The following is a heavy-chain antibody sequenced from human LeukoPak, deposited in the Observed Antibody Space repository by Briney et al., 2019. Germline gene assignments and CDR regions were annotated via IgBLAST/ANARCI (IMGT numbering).Heavy chain of an antibody. V-gene: IGHV4-4*07. CDR2: ISTSGIT. CDR3: ARHGKWFGEFYNWFDP. CDR1: GDSISGYF. J-gene: IGHJ5*02. Sequence: SETLSLTCTVSGDSISGYFWSWIRQPAGKGLEWIGRISTSGITNYNPSLKSRVTMSVDTSKNQFSLKLSSVTAADTAVYYCARHGKWFGEFYNWFDPWGQGTLVTVSS. D-gene: IGHD3-10*01.